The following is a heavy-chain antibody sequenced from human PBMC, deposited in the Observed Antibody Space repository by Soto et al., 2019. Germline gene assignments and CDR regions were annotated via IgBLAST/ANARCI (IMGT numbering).Heavy chain of an antibody. V-gene: IGHV1-3*01. D-gene: IGHD2-15*01. CDR1: GYTFTRYT. J-gene: IGHJ5*02. CDR3: ARGIATGQLDP. CDR2: INPDNGNT. Sequence: QVQLVQSGAEVKKPGASVKISCKASGYTFTRYTMNWVRQAPGQRLEWMGWINPDNGNTKSSQKFQDRVIITRDPSASTAYMDLSSPRSEGTAVYYCARGIATGQLDPWGQGTLVTVSS.